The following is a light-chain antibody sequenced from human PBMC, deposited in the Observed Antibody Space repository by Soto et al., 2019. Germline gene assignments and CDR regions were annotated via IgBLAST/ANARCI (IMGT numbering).Light chain of an antibody. CDR2: KAS. J-gene: IGKJ1*01. CDR3: QHYNSYSEA. CDR1: QTISSW. Sequence: DIQMTQSPSTLSGSVGDRVTITCRPSQTISSWLAWYQQKPGKAPKLLIYKASTLKSGVPSRFSGSGSGTEFTLTISSLQPDDFATYYCQHYNSYSEAFGQGTKGDIK. V-gene: IGKV1-5*03.